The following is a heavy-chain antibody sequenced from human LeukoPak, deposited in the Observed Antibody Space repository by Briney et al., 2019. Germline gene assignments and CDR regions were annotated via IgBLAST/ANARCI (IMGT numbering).Heavy chain of an antibody. CDR1: GFTFSSYA. V-gene: IGHV3-30-3*01. CDR3: ARGRYYYDSSGYYGGLYYFDY. J-gene: IGHJ4*02. CDR2: ISYDGSNK. Sequence: GGSLRLSCAASGFTFSSYAMHWVRQAPGKGLEWVAVISYDGSNKYYADSVKGRFTISRDNSKNTLYLQMNSLRAEDTAVYYCARGRYYYDSSGYYGGLYYFDYWGQGTLVTVSS. D-gene: IGHD3-22*01.